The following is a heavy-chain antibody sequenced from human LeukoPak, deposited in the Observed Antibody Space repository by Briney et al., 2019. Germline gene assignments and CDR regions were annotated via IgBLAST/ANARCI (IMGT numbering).Heavy chain of an antibody. CDR3: ARDRGDLDN. V-gene: IGHV4-61*02. Sequence: ASETLSLTCTVSGGSISSGSYFWSWIRQPAGKALEWIGRVYSTGITNYSPSLKSRVTISVDTAKNQFSLKLTSVTAADTAVYYRARDRGDLDNWGQGTLVTVSS. J-gene: IGHJ4*02. CDR2: VYSTGIT. CDR1: GGSISSGSYF.